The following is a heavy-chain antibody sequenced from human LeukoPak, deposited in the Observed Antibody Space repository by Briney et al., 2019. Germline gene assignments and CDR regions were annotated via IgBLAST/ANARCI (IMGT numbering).Heavy chain of an antibody. V-gene: IGHV5-51*01. J-gene: IGHJ4*02. D-gene: IGHD5-12*01. CDR2: IYPGDSGT. CDR3: ARRDTGYYYFDS. CDR1: GYNSAEYW. Sequence: GESLKISCKGSGYNSAEYWIAWVRQMPGKGLEWMGIIYPGDSGTRYNPSVQGQVTISADKSISTAYLQWNSLKASDSAMYYCARRDTGYYYFDSWGQGVLVSVSA.